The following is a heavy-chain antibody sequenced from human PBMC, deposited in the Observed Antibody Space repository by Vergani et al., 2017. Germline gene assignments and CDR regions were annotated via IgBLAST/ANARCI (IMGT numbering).Heavy chain of an antibody. Sequence: QVPLQESGPGLVKPAQTLSLPCTALGGSTSSGSYSGSWIRQPAGKGLEWIGRIYTRGITNYNPSLKSRVTMSVDTSKNQFSLELTSVTATDTAVYYCARASGIYYEVTIRDWFAPWGQGTLVTVSS. J-gene: IGHJ5*02. V-gene: IGHV4-61*02. CDR3: ARASGIYYEVTIRDWFAP. CDR1: GGSTSSGSYS. CDR2: IYTRGIT. D-gene: IGHD1-26*01.